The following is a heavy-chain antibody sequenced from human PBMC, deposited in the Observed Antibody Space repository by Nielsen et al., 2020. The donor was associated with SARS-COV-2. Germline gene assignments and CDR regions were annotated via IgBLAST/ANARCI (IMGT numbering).Heavy chain of an antibody. V-gene: IGHV3-21*04. Sequence: GESLKISCAASGFTFSSYSMNWVRQAPGKGLEWVSSISSSSSYIYYADSVKGRFTISRDNAKNSLYLQMNSLRAEDTALYYCAKDRGAAAFNWFDPWGQGTLVTVSS. CDR3: AKDRGAAAFNWFDP. CDR1: GFTFSSYS. CDR2: ISSSSSYI. D-gene: IGHD6-13*01. J-gene: IGHJ5*02.